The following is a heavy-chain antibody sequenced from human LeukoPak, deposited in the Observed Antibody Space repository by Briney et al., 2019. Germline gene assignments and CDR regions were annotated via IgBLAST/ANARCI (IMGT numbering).Heavy chain of an antibody. J-gene: IGHJ4*02. V-gene: IGHV2-5*02. D-gene: IGHD6-19*01. CDR1: GFSLSTSGVG. CDR2: IYWDDDK. CDR3: AHPLEVQWLVAFDS. Sequence: SGPTLVNPTQTLTLTCTFSGFSLSTSGVGVSWIRQPPGKALEWLGVIYWDDDKRYSPSLKSRLTITKDTSKNQVVLTMTNMDPVDTATYYCAHPLEVQWLVAFDSWGQGTLVTVSS.